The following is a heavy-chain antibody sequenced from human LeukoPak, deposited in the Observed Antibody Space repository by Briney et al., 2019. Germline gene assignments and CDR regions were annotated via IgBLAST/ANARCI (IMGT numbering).Heavy chain of an antibody. D-gene: IGHD5-18*01. CDR3: ARAIRGYSYGDWYYYGMDV. CDR2: ISAYNGNT. Sequence: ASVKVSCKASGYTFTSYGISWVRQAPGQGLEWMGWISAYNGNTNYAQKLQGRVTMTTDTSTSTAYMELRSVRSDDTAVYYCARAIRGYSYGDWYYYGMDVWGKGTTVTVSS. J-gene: IGHJ6*04. CDR1: GYTFTSYG. V-gene: IGHV1-18*04.